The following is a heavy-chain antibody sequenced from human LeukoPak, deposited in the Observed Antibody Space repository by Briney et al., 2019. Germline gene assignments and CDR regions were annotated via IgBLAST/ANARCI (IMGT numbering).Heavy chain of an antibody. CDR1: RYTFTVYY. CDR2: INPKSYGT. D-gene: IGHD3-16*01. CDR3: ARASLPTYYGGTYSYYMDV. Sequence: ASVKVSCKASRYTFTVYYMHWVRQAPGQGRECMVWINPKSYGTNYAQKFQGRVTMTRDTSISTGYMELSRLRYDDTVVYYCARASLPTYYGGTYSYYMDVWGKGTTVTVSS. V-gene: IGHV1-2*02. J-gene: IGHJ6*03.